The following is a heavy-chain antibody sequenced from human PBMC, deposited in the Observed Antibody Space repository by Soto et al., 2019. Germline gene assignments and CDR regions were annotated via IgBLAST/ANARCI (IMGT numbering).Heavy chain of an antibody. CDR3: ARGTSRGSGWYGYYYYGVDV. CDR1: GYTFTSYD. J-gene: IGHJ6*02. D-gene: IGHD6-19*01. Sequence: SVKVSCKASGYTFTSYDINWVRQATGQGLEWMGWMNPNSGNTGYAQKFQGRVTMTRNTSISTAYMELSSLRSEDTAVYYCARGTSRGSGWYGYYYYGVDVWGQGTTVTVSS. CDR2: MNPNSGNT. V-gene: IGHV1-8*01.